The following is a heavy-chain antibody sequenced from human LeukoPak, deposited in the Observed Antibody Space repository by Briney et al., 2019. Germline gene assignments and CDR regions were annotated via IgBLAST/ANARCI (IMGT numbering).Heavy chain of an antibody. CDR2: ISWNSGSI. D-gene: IGHD2-15*01. J-gene: IGHJ4*02. CDR1: GFTFDDYA. Sequence: GGSLRLSCAASGFTFDDYAMHWVRQAPGKGLEWVSGISWNSGSIGYADSVKGRFTISRDNAKNSLYLQMNSLRAEDTAVYYCASGYCSGGSCYSIDYWGQGTLVTVSS. CDR3: ASGYCSGGSCYSIDY. V-gene: IGHV3-9*01.